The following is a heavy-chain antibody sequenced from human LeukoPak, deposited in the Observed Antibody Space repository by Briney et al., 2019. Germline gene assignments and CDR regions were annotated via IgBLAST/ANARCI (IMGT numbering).Heavy chain of an antibody. D-gene: IGHD6-13*01. J-gene: IGHJ4*02. V-gene: IGHV4-34*01. CDR1: GGSFSGYY. Sequence: SETLSLTCAVSGGSFSGYYWSWIRQPPGKGLEWIGEINHSGSTNYNPSLKSRVTISVDTSKNQFSLKLSSVTAADTAVYYCARPTYSSSWYYDYWGQGTLVTVSS. CDR3: ARPTYSSSWYYDY. CDR2: INHSGST.